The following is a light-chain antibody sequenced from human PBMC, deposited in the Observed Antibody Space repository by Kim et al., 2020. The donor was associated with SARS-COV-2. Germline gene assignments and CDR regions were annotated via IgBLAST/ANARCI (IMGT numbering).Light chain of an antibody. CDR3: QQYYSTPPS. Sequence: RATLNYKSSQTVVYNSNNKTYLACYQQKPGQAPKLLIYWASIRESGVSDRFSGSGSETDFTLTISSLQAEDVAVYYCQQYYSTPPSFGQGTRLEI. J-gene: IGKJ2*03. CDR2: WAS. CDR1: QTVVYNSNNKTY. V-gene: IGKV4-1*01.